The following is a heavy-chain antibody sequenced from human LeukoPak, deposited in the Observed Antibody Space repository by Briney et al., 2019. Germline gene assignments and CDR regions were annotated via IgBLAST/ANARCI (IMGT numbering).Heavy chain of an antibody. J-gene: IGHJ6*02. Sequence: ASVKVSCKASGYTFTGYYMHWVRQAPGQGLEWMGWINPNSGGTNYAQKFQGRVTMTRDTSISTAYMELSRLRSDDTAVYHCAGETAAPIGYYGMDVWGQGTTVTVSS. CDR2: INPNSGGT. CDR1: GYTFTGYY. CDR3: AGETAAPIGYYGMDV. V-gene: IGHV1-2*02. D-gene: IGHD2-2*01.